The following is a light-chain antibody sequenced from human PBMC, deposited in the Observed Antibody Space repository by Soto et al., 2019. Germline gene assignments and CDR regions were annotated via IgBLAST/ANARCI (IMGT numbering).Light chain of an antibody. CDR3: GSWDSGLSAGV. Sequence: QSVLTQPPSVSAAPGQKVTISCSGSSSNRGNYHVSWYRQLPGTAPKLLIYDNSQRPSGIPDRFSGSKSGTSATLGITGLQTGDEADYYCGSWDSGLSAGVFGGGTQLTVL. V-gene: IGLV1-51*01. CDR2: DNS. CDR1: SSNRGNYH. J-gene: IGLJ3*02.